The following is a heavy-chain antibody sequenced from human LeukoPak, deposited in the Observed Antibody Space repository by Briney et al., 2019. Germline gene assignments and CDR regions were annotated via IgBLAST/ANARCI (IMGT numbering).Heavy chain of an antibody. CDR3: ARTSAMDY. D-gene: IGHD2-2*01. Sequence: GASVKVSCTASGYTSIGYYIHWVRQAPGQGLEWMGWMNPNSGVTNYAQKLQGRVTMTRDTSITTAYMELSRLTSDDTAVYYCARTSAMDYWGQGTLVTVSA. CDR2: MNPNSGVT. V-gene: IGHV1-2*02. J-gene: IGHJ4*02. CDR1: GYTSIGYY.